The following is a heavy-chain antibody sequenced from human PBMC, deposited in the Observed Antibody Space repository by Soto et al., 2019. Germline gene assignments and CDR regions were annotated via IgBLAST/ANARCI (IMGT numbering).Heavy chain of an antibody. J-gene: IGHJ4*02. V-gene: IGHV4-59*01. Sequence: SETLSLTCAVYGKSLSSYYWSWIRQPPGKGLEWIGYIYYSGSTNYNPSLKSRVTISVDTSKNQFSLKLSSVTAADTAVYYCARGGQREGYGISDYWGQGTLVTVSS. CDR1: GKSLSSYY. CDR3: ARGGQREGYGISDY. D-gene: IGHD5-12*01. CDR2: IYYSGST.